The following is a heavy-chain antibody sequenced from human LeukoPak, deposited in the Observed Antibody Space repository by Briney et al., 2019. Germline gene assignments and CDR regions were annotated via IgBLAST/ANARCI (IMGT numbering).Heavy chain of an antibody. J-gene: IGHJ6*02. CDR1: GGSISSYY. CDR3: ARSFNPVHYYYGMDV. Sequence: PSETLSLTCTVSGGSISSYYWSWIRQPPGKGLEWIGYIYYSGSTNYNPSLKSRVTISVDTSKNQFSLKLSSVTAADTAVYYCARSFNPVHYYYGMDVWGQGTTVTVPS. CDR2: IYYSGST. D-gene: IGHD1-1*01. V-gene: IGHV4-59*01.